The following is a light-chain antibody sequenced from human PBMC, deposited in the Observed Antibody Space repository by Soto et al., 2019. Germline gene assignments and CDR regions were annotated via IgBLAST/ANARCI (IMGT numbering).Light chain of an antibody. CDR3: CSFGSSPTI. CDR2: EVT. J-gene: IGLJ2*01. Sequence: QSALTQPPSVSGSPGQSITISCNGTSSDIGSYDLLSWYQQHPGKAPKLMIYEVTKRPAGVSDRFSGSKSANTPSLTISGLQVADDAYYCSCSFGSSPTIFGGGTKLTVL. CDR1: SSDIGSYDL. V-gene: IGLV2-23*02.